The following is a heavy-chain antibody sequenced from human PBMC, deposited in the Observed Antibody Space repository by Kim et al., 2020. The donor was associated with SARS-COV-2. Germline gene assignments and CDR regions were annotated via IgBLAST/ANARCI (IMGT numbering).Heavy chain of an antibody. V-gene: IGHV1-3*01. D-gene: IGHD1-1*01. Sequence: SQKFQGRVTITRDTSASTAYMELSSLRSEDTAVYYCASSNGHYYYYGMDVWGQGTTVTVSS. J-gene: IGHJ6*02. CDR3: ASSNGHYYYYGMDV.